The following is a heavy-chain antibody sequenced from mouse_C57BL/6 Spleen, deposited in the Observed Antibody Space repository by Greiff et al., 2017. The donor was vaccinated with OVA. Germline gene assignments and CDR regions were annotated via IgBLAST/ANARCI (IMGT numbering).Heavy chain of an antibody. CDR1: GYAFSSYW. Sequence: VMLVESGAELVKPGASVKISCKASGYAFSSYWMNWVKQRPGKGLEWIGQIYPGDGDTNYNGKFKGKATLTADKSSSTAYMQLSSLTSEDSAVYFCARRYYDYHWYFDVWGTGTTVTVSS. D-gene: IGHD2-4*01. J-gene: IGHJ1*03. V-gene: IGHV1-80*01. CDR2: IYPGDGDT. CDR3: ARRYYDYHWYFDV.